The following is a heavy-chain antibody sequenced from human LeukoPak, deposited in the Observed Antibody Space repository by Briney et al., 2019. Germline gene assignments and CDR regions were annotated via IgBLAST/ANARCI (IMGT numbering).Heavy chain of an antibody. Sequence: ASVKVSCKASGYTFTGYYMHWVRQAPGQGLEWMGWINPNSGGTNYAQKFQGRVTITRDTSASTAYMELSSLRSEDTAVYYCARIYCSSTSCYLNAFDIWGQGTMVTVSS. J-gene: IGHJ3*02. D-gene: IGHD2-2*01. CDR1: GYTFTGYY. CDR2: INPNSGGT. CDR3: ARIYCSSTSCYLNAFDI. V-gene: IGHV1-2*02.